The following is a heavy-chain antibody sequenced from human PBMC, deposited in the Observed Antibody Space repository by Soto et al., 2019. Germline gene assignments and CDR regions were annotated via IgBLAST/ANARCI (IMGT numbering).Heavy chain of an antibody. Sequence: QGQLVQSGPEVKKPGAPVKDSCKPSGYTFSRYGISWVRQAPGQGLEWMGWISGYNGDTNYAQKVQGRVTMTIDTPTYTAYMELRSLTSDAAAIYYCAKNGQPPYYYYGMDVWGQGTTVTVSS. CDR3: AKNGQPPYYYYGMDV. D-gene: IGHD2-8*01. CDR1: GYTFSRYG. J-gene: IGHJ6*02. V-gene: IGHV1-18*01. CDR2: ISGYNGDT.